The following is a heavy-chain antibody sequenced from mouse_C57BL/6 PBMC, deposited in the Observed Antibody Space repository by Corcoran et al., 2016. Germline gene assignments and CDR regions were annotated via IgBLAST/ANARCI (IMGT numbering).Heavy chain of an antibody. V-gene: IGHV9-3*01. CDR2: INTYSGVP. J-gene: IGHJ4*01. CDR1: GYTFTTYG. D-gene: IGHD3-3*01. CDR3: ARGAGRRGAMDY. Sequence: QIQLVQSGPELKKTGETVKISCTASGYTFTTYGMSWVKQAPGKGLKWMGWINTYSGVPTYADDFKGRFAFSLETSASTAYLQINNLKNEDTATYFCARGAGRRGAMDYWGQGTSVTVSS.